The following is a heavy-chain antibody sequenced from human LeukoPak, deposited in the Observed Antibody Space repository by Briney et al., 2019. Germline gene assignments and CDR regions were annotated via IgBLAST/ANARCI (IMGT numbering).Heavy chain of an antibody. Sequence: QTGGSLRLSCAASGFTFSSYWMSWVRQAPGKGLEWVANIKQDGSEKYYVDSVKGRFTISRDNAKNSLYLQMNSLRAEDMAVYYCARELVVPAAVTGDYWGQGTLVTVSS. D-gene: IGHD2-2*01. CDR2: IKQDGSEK. CDR1: GFTFSSYW. CDR3: ARELVVPAAVTGDY. V-gene: IGHV3-7*03. J-gene: IGHJ4*02.